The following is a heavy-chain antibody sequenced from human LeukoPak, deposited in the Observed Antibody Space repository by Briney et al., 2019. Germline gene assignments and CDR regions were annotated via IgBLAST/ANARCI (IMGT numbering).Heavy chain of an antibody. Sequence: ASVKVSCKASGYTFTTNDINWVRQATGQGPEWMGWMNPNSGNTGHAQKFRGRITMTRNTSISTAYMELRSLRSEDTAVYYCARGREYSTGPGFDYWGQGTLVTVSS. D-gene: IGHD2-8*02. CDR1: GYTFTTND. CDR3: ARGREYSTGPGFDY. V-gene: IGHV1-8*01. J-gene: IGHJ4*02. CDR2: MNPNSGNT.